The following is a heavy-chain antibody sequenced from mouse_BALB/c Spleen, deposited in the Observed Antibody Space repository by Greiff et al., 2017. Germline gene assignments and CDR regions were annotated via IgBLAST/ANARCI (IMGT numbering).Heavy chain of an antibody. CDR2: ISYSGST. Sequence: EVKLVESGPSLVKPSQTLSLTCSVTGDSITSGYWNWIRKFPGNKLEYMGYISYSGSTYYNPSLKSRISITRDTSKNQYYLQLNSVTTEDTATYYCARGGNYYGSSYYFDYWGQGTTLTVSS. CDR1: GDSITSGY. CDR3: ARGGNYYGSSYYFDY. J-gene: IGHJ2*01. V-gene: IGHV3-8*02. D-gene: IGHD1-1*01.